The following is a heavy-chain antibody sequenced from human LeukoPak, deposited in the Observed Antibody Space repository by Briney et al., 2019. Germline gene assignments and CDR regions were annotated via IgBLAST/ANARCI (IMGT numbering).Heavy chain of an antibody. V-gene: IGHV3-48*01. CDR3: ARSPYGSGSYFDY. CDR1: GFTFSSYS. CDR2: ISSSSSTI. D-gene: IGHD3-10*01. J-gene: IGHJ4*02. Sequence: GGSLRLSCAASGFTFSSYSMNWVRQTPGKGLEWVSYISSSSSTIYYADSAKGRFTISRDNAKNSLYLQMNSLRAEDTAVYYCARSPYGSGSYFDYWGQGTLVTVSS.